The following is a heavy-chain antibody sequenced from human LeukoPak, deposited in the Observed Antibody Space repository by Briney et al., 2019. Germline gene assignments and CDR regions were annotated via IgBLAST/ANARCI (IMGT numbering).Heavy chain of an antibody. CDR1: GYTFTGYY. V-gene: IGHV1-2*06. D-gene: IGHD6-19*01. CDR3: ASRVESSGWYDLDY. Sequence: ASVKVSCKASGYTFTGYYMHWVPQAPGQGLEWMGRINPNSGGTNYAQKFQGRVTMTRDTSISTAYMELSRLRSDDTAVYYCASRVESSGWYDLDYWGQGTLVTVSS. J-gene: IGHJ4*02. CDR2: INPNSGGT.